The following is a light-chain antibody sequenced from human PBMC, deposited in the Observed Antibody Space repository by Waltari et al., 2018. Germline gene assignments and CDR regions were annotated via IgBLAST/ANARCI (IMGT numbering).Light chain of an antibody. J-gene: IGKJ4*01. CDR2: GAS. V-gene: IGKV3-15*01. Sequence: EIVMTQSPATLSVSPGEGATLSCRASQSINTNLAWYQQEPGQPPRLLIFGASTRATGIPARFSGSGSGTEFTLTISSLQSEDFAAYFCQHYNNWPLTFGGGTKVEIK. CDR1: QSINTN. CDR3: QHYNNWPLT.